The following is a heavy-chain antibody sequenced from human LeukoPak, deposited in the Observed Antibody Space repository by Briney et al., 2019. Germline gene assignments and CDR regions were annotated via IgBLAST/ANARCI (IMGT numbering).Heavy chain of an antibody. CDR3: ARLRYNGYSYYYYYMDV. Sequence: SETLSLTCNVSGGSISSYYWSWIRQPPGKGLEWIGYIYTSGSTNYNPSLKSRVTISVDTSKNQFSLKLSSVTAADTAVYYCARLRYNGYSYYYYYMDVWGKGTTVTVSS. D-gene: IGHD2-8*01. CDR2: IYTSGST. V-gene: IGHV4-4*09. CDR1: GGSISSYY. J-gene: IGHJ6*03.